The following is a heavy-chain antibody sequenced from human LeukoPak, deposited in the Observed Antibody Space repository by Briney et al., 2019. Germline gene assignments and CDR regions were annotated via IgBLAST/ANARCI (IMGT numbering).Heavy chain of an antibody. J-gene: IGHJ5*02. CDR1: GGSISSSSYY. CDR3: ASGGITIFGFDP. Sequence: SETLSLTCTVSGGSISSSSYYWGWIRQPPGKGLEWNGNIFYSGSTNYKPSLKSRVTISVDTSKNQFSLKLSSVTAADTAVYYCASGGITIFGFDPWGQGTLVTVSS. CDR2: IFYSGST. D-gene: IGHD3-3*01. V-gene: IGHV4-39*07.